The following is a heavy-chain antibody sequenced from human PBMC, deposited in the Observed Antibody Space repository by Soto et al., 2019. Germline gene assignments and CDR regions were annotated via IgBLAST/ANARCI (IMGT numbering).Heavy chain of an antibody. Sequence: GGSLRLSCAASGFTFSDYYMSWIRQAPGKGLEWVSYISSSGSTIYYADSVKGRFTISRDNAKNSLYLQMNSLRAEDTAVYYCASERTTVAHEAWYFDLWGRGTLVTVSS. CDR1: GFTFSDYY. J-gene: IGHJ2*01. D-gene: IGHD4-17*01. CDR2: ISSSGSTI. CDR3: ASERTTVAHEAWYFDL. V-gene: IGHV3-11*01.